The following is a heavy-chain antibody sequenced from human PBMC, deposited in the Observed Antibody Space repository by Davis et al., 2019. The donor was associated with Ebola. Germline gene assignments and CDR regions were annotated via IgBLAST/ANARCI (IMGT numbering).Heavy chain of an antibody. J-gene: IGHJ6*02. D-gene: IGHD1-7*01. CDR2: ISAYNGNT. Sequence: AASVKVSCKASGYTFTSYGISWVRQAPGQGLEWMGWISAYNGNTNYAQKLQGRVTMTTDTSTSTAYMELRSLRSDDTAVYYCARDLELLIFYGMDVWGQGTTVTVSS. CDR1: GYTFTSYG. V-gene: IGHV1-18*01. CDR3: ARDLELLIFYGMDV.